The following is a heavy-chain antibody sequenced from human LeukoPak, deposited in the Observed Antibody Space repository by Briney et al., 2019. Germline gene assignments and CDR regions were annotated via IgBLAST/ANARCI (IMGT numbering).Heavy chain of an antibody. V-gene: IGHV3-64*01. Sequence: PGGSLRLSCAASGFSFSDYTMHWVPQAPGKGLKCVSAISPNGDNTYYANSVKGRFFISRDDSKKALYLQMGSLSAGDMGVYYCAREHSGGNDYWGQGTLVTVS. CDR3: AREHSGGNDY. D-gene: IGHD4-23*01. J-gene: IGHJ4*02. CDR1: GFSFSDYT. CDR2: ISPNGDNT.